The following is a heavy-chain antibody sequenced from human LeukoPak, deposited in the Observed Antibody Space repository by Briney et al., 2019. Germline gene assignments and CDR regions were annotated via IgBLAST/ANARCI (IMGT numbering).Heavy chain of an antibody. J-gene: IGHJ4*02. V-gene: IGHV3-23*01. D-gene: IGHD3-3*01. Sequence: GGSLRLSCAASGFTFSSYAMSWVRQAPGKGLEWVPAISGSGGSTYYADSVKGRFTISRDNSKNTLYLQMNSLRAEDTAVYYCAKDLFWSGYYTNWGQGTLVTVSS. CDR3: AKDLFWSGYYTN. CDR1: GFTFSSYA. CDR2: ISGSGGST.